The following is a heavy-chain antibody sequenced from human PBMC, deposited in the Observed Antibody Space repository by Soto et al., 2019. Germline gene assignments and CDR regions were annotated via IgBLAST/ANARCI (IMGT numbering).Heavy chain of an antibody. V-gene: IGHV3-9*01. CDR2: ISWNSGNI. CDR3: ARDQRHLRHGYSDY. CDR1: GFTFDDYA. Sequence: PGGSLRLSCAASGFTFDDYAMHWVRQVLGKGLEWVSSISWNSGNIGYADSVKGRFTTSRDNAKNSLYLQMNSLRAEDTAVYYCARDQRHLRHGYSDYWGQGTLVTVSS. D-gene: IGHD5-12*01. J-gene: IGHJ4*02.